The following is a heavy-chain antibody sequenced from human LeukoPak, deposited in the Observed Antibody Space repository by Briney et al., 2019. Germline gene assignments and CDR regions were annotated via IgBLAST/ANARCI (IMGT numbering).Heavy chain of an antibody. CDR1: GYTFTGYS. J-gene: IGHJ4*02. D-gene: IGHD6-19*01. Sequence: ASVKVSFKSSGYTFTGYSMHWVRQAPGQGLEWMGLINPNSGGTNKEQEFQDRVTMTRETSISTAYMELRRLRSDDTAVYYCARAPSSGWYCRDYWGQGTLVTVSS. CDR2: INPNSGGT. CDR3: ARAPSSGWYCRDY. V-gene: IGHV1-2*06.